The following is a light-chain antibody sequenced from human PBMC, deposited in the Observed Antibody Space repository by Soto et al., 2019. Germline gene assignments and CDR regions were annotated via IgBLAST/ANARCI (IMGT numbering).Light chain of an antibody. Sequence: SYELTQPPSVSVAPGETARISCGGTNIGGKSVHWCQQKPGQAPVSVIHYDNDRPSGIPERFSGANSGNAATLTISRVEAGDEADYYCQVWDSSSEHYVFGPGTKVTVL. CDR2: YDN. CDR1: NIGGKS. J-gene: IGLJ1*01. V-gene: IGLV3-21*04. CDR3: QVWDSSSEHYV.